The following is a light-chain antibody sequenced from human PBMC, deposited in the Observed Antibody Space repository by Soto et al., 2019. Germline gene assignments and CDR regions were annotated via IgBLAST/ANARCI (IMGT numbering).Light chain of an antibody. Sequence: QSVVSQPPSASATPGQRVTISCSGRDSNIGSNFVYWYQQLAGTAPKLLVFRNDQRPSGVPDRISGSKAGTSASLAISGRRSEDEYDYYCASWDDSLSVWVFGGGTKLTVL. CDR3: ASWDDSLSVWV. CDR1: DSNIGSNF. CDR2: RND. J-gene: IGLJ3*02. V-gene: IGLV1-47*01.